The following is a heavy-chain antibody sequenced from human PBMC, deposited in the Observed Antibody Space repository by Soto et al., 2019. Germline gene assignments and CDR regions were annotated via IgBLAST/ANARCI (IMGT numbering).Heavy chain of an antibody. V-gene: IGHV1-58*01. CDR2: IVVGSGNT. CDR3: AAGELELRYYYCGMDV. J-gene: IGHJ6*02. Sequence: QMQLVQSGPEVKKPGTSVKVSCKASGFTFTSSAVQWVRQARGQRLEWIGWIVVGSGNTNYAQKFQERVTITRDMSTSTAYMELSSLRSEDTAVYYCAAGELELRYYYCGMDVWGQGTTVTVSS. D-gene: IGHD1-7*01. CDR1: GFTFTSSA.